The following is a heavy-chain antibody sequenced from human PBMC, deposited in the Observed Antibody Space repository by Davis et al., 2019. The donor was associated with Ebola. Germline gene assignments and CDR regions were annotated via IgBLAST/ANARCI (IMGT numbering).Heavy chain of an antibody. D-gene: IGHD1-26*01. Sequence: GESLKISCAASGFTFSSYAMHWVRQAPGKGLEWVAVITYDGSNKYYADSVKGRFTISRDNSKNTLYLQMNSLGAEDTAVYYCARDGGYIVGAYYYYYGKDVWGQGTTVTVSS. CDR1: GFTFSSYA. CDR3: ARDGGYIVGAYYYYYGKDV. CDR2: ITYDGSNK. J-gene: IGHJ6*02. V-gene: IGHV3-30*04.